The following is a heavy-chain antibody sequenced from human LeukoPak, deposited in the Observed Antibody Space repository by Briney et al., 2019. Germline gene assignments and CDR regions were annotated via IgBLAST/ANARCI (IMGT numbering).Heavy chain of an antibody. CDR3: ATGSQPGTTFDY. Sequence: TGGSLRLSCAASGLTFNDYPMHWVRQAPGEGLEWVSLISGDGSVTYYADSVKGRFTISRDNSKNSLYLQINSLRLEDTAFYYCATGSQPGTTFDYWGQGTLVTASS. D-gene: IGHD1-14*01. V-gene: IGHV3-43*02. CDR1: GLTFNDYP. J-gene: IGHJ4*02. CDR2: ISGDGSVT.